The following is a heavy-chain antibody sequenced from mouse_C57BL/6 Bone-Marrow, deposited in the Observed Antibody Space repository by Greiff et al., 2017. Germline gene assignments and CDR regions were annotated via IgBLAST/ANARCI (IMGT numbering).Heavy chain of an antibody. CDR2: IYPRSGNT. CDR1: GYTFTSYG. CDR3: TTGYLLWPH. D-gene: IGHD2-1*01. Sequence: QVQLQQSGAELARPGASVKLSCKASGYTFTSYGISWVKQRTGQGLEWIGEIYPRSGNTYYNEKFKGKATITADTSSNTAYLQLSSLTSEDTAVYYCTTGYLLWPHWSQGTTLTVSS. V-gene: IGHV1-81*01. J-gene: IGHJ2*01.